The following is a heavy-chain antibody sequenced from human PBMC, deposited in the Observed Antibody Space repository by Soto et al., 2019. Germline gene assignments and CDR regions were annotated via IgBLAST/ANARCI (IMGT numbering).Heavy chain of an antibody. D-gene: IGHD3-3*01. CDR2: INPSGGST. V-gene: IGHV1-46*03. CDR3: ATSTRFLEWLHVYEAFDY. Sequence: ASVKVSCKASGYTFTSYYMHWVRQAPGQGLEWMGIINPSGGSTSYAQKFQGRVTMTRDTSTSTVYMELSSLRSEDTAVYYCATSTRFLEWLHVYEAFDYWGQGTLVTVSS. J-gene: IGHJ4*02. CDR1: GYTFTSYY.